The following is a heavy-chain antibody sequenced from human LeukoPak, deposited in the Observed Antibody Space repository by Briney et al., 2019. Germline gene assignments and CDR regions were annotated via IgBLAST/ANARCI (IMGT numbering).Heavy chain of an antibody. Sequence: GGSLRLSCAASGFTFSSYAMSWVRQAPGKGLEWVSVIYRGGSTYYTDSVKDRFTIYRDNSKNTVYIQMNSLTAEDTAVYYCARLSMMDDWNRGMDVWGQGTTVTVSS. CDR2: IYRGGST. J-gene: IGHJ6*02. CDR3: ARLSMMDDWNRGMDV. CDR1: GFTFSSYA. D-gene: IGHD2/OR15-2a*01. V-gene: IGHV3-53*01.